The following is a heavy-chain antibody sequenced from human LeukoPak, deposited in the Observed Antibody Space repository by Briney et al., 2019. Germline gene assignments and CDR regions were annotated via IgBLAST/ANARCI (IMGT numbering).Heavy chain of an antibody. D-gene: IGHD3-10*01. Sequence: PGGSLRLSCAASGFTFNSYAVSWVRQAPGKGLEWVSVITVSGGSTYYVDSVKGRFTISRDNSKNTLYLQMNSLRAEDTAVYYCAKGGRGSWPDYWGQGTLVTVSS. V-gene: IGHV3-23*01. J-gene: IGHJ4*02. CDR2: ITVSGGST. CDR3: AKGGRGSWPDY. CDR1: GFTFNSYA.